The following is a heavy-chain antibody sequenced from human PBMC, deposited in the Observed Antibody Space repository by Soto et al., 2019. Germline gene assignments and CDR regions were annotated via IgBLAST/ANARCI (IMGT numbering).Heavy chain of an antibody. J-gene: IGHJ5*02. CDR3: ARVKSVLDDHSALDP. CDR1: GFSLNNYRVG. CDR2: IFSNDAK. Sequence: HVTLKESGPVLVKPTEPLTLTCTVPGFSLNNYRVGVAWIRQPPGKALKWLAHIFSNDAKVYNTSHKNRLTISNDPSNSLVDLTMATMYSVDTATYSCARVKSVLDDHSALDPWGQGILVTVSA. V-gene: IGHV2-26*01. D-gene: IGHD2-15*01.